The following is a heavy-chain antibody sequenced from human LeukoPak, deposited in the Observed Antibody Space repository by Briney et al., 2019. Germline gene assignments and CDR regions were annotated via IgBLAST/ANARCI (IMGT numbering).Heavy chain of an antibody. CDR3: ARWSSTSCYDY. V-gene: IGHV3-64*01. J-gene: IGHJ4*02. CDR2: ISTDGGSP. CDR1: GFTFSSYA. D-gene: IGHD2-2*01. Sequence: PGGSLRLSCAASGFTFSSYAMHWVRQAPGKGLEYVSAISTDGGSPYYANSVKGRFTISRDNSKNTLYLQMGSLRAEDMAVYYCARWSSTSCYDYWGQGTLVTVSS.